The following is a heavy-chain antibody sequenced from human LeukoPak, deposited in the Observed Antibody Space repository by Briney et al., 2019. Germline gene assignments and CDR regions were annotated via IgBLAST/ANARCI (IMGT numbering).Heavy chain of an antibody. J-gene: IGHJ4*02. CDR3: ATDSGRGEQQLVRVDY. CDR2: ISYDGSNE. CDR1: GFTFSTYA. Sequence: PGGSLRLSCAASGFTFSTYAMHWVRQAPGKGLEWVATISYDGSNEYYPDSAKGRFTISRDNSKNTLYLQMNSLRAEDTAVYYCATDSGRGEQQLVRVDYWGQGTLVTVSS. D-gene: IGHD6-13*01. V-gene: IGHV3-30*04.